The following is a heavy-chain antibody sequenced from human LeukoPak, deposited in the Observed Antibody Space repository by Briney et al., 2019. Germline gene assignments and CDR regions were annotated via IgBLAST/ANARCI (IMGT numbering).Heavy chain of an antibody. CDR3: ARGAGIAVAGNFDY. CDR1: GGSFSGYY. CDR2: INHSGST. Sequence: SETLSLTCAVYGGSFSGYYWSWIRQPPGKGLEWIGEINHSGSTNYNPSLKSRVTISVDTSKNQSSLKLSSVTAADTAVYYCARGAGIAVAGNFDYWGRGTLVSVSS. V-gene: IGHV4-34*01. J-gene: IGHJ4*02. D-gene: IGHD6-19*01.